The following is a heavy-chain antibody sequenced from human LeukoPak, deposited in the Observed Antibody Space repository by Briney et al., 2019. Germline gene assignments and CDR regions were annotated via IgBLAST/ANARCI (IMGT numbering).Heavy chain of an antibody. CDR3: ARYIEGWYYYYYYMDV. CDR2: ISAYNGNT. J-gene: IGHJ6*03. V-gene: IGHV1-18*01. CDR1: GYTFTSYG. Sequence: ASVKVSCKACGYTFTSYGISWVRQAPGQGLEWMGWISAYNGNTNYAQKLQGRVTMTTDTSTSTAYMELRSLRSDDTAVYYCARYIEGWYYYYYYMDVWGKGTTVTVSS. D-gene: IGHD1-1*01.